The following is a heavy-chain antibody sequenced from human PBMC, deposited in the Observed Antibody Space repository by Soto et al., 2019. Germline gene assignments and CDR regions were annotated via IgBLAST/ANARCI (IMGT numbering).Heavy chain of an antibody. CDR3: ARIDYYDSSGYHRDY. CDR1: GYTFTSYG. Sequence: ASVKVSCKASGYTFTSYGISWVRQAPGQGLEWMGWISAYNGNTNYAQKLQGRVTMTTDTSTSTAYMELRSLRSDDTAVYYCARIDYYDSSGYHRDYWGKGTLVTVSS. CDR2: ISAYNGNT. J-gene: IGHJ4*02. D-gene: IGHD3-22*01. V-gene: IGHV1-18*01.